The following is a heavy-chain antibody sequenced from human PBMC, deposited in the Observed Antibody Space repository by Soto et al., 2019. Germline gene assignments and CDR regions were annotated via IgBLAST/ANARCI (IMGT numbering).Heavy chain of an antibody. CDR3: AREMECSGGSCPFDY. V-gene: IGHV1-3*01. CDR1: GYTFTSYA. D-gene: IGHD2-15*01. Sequence: QVQLVQSGAEVKKPGASVKVSCKASGYTFTSYAMHWVRQAPGQRLEWMGWLNAGNGNTKYSQKFQGRVTITRDTSASTAYMELSRLRSEDTAVYYCAREMECSGGSCPFDYWGQGPLVTVSS. J-gene: IGHJ4*02. CDR2: LNAGNGNT.